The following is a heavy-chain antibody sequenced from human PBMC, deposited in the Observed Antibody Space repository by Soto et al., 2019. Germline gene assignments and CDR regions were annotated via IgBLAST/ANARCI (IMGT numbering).Heavy chain of an antibody. J-gene: IGHJ6*02. CDR2: ISYDGSNK. D-gene: IGHD4-17*01. CDR3: ARDRMTTVTRYSYYGMDV. CDR1: GYTFTRYN. Sequence: SCKASGYTFTRYNVHWVRQAPGQGLEWVAVISYDGSNKYYADSVKGRFTISRDNSKNTLYLQMNSLRAEDTAVYYCARDRMTTVTRYSYYGMDVWGQGTTVTVSS. V-gene: IGHV3-30-3*01.